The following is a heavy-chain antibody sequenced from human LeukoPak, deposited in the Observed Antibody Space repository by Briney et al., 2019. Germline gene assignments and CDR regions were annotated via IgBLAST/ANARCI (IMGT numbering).Heavy chain of an antibody. CDR3: ARAASYYYYYYGMDV. Sequence: GGSLRLSCAASGFTFSSYSMNWVRQAPGKGLEWVSSISSSSSHIYYADSVKGRFTISRDNAKNSLYLQMNSLRAEDTAVYYCARAASYYYYYYGMDVWGQGTTVTVSS. J-gene: IGHJ6*02. D-gene: IGHD2-2*01. CDR2: ISSSSSHI. CDR1: GFTFSSYS. V-gene: IGHV3-21*01.